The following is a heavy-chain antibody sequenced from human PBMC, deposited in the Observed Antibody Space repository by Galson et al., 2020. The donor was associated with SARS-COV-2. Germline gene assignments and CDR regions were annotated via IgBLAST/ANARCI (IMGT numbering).Heavy chain of an antibody. V-gene: IGHV3-23*01. Sequence: GGSLRLSCAASGFPFSSSAMSWVRQAPGKGLEWVSALSGSGGSTYYADSVKGRFTISRDNSKNTLYLQMNSLRAEDTAVYYCAKHYGSGSWGWEYYYGMDVWGQGTTVTVSS. CDR2: LSGSGGST. J-gene: IGHJ6*02. D-gene: IGHD3-10*01. CDR3: AKHYGSGSWGWEYYYGMDV. CDR1: GFPFSSSA.